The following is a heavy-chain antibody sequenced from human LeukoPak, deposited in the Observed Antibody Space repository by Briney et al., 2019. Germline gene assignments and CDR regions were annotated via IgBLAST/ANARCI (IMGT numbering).Heavy chain of an antibody. CDR3: ARDGGGGGLTYAFDI. CDR2: IKLRDDYI. D-gene: IGHD2-15*01. J-gene: IGHJ3*02. CDR1: GYNFITYH. Sequence: VASVKVSCKASGYNFITYHLHWVRQAPGQGPEYLGIIKLRDDYIHYARKFQGRVTMTRDTSTSTVYMELRSLRSDDTALYYCARDGGGGGLTYAFDIWGQGTMVTVSS. V-gene: IGHV1-46*01.